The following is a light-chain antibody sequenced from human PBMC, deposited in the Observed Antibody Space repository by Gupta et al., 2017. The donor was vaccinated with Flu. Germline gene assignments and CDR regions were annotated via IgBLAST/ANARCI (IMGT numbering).Light chain of an antibody. V-gene: IGLV1-44*01. CDR2: SNN. CDR3: AAWDGSLDGFWV. J-gene: IGLJ3*02. CDR1: SSNTGSNT. Sequence: VAIFCSGSSSNTGSNTVAWYQQLPGKAPQRLIYSNNLRPSGVPYRFSGSKSGASASLAISGLQSEDEADYYCAAWDGSLDGFWVFGGGTKVTVL.